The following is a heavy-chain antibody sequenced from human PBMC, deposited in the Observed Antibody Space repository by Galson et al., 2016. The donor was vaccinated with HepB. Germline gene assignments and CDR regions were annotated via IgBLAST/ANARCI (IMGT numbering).Heavy chain of an antibody. Sequence: SLRLSCAASGFTFRNYALSWVRRAPGKGLEWVSHIDGPTPNTHYADSVRGRFSIYRDNSRDTLYLQMDSLTTEDSAIYYCTTSLSHHFDYWGQGTRVTVSS. CDR3: TTSLSHHFDY. J-gene: IGHJ4*02. V-gene: IGHV3-23*01. CDR2: IDGPTPNT. CDR1: GFTFRNYA.